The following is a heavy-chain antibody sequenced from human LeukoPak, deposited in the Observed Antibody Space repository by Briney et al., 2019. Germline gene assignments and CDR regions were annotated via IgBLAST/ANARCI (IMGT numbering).Heavy chain of an antibody. CDR3: ARDLNWETY. V-gene: IGHV3-7*01. CDR2: IKTDGSEI. CDR1: GFTFSSYW. J-gene: IGHJ4*02. D-gene: IGHD7-27*01. Sequence: GGSLRLSCVASGFTFSSYWMTWVRQAPGKGLEWVANIKTDGSEIYYVESVKGGFTISRDNAKNSLYLQMNSLRAEDTAVYYCARDLNWETYWGQGTLVSVSS.